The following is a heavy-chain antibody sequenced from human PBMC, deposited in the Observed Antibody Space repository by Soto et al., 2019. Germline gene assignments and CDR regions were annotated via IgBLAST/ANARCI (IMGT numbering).Heavy chain of an antibody. CDR1: GGSISSSSYY. CDR3: ASREKVLSTVTDY. CDR2: INHSGST. D-gene: IGHD4-17*01. J-gene: IGHJ4*02. V-gene: IGHV4-39*07. Sequence: PSETLSLTCTVSGGSISSSSYYWSWIRQPPGKGLEWIGEINHSGSTNYNPSLKSRVTISVDTSKNQFSLKLSSVTAADTAVYYCASREKVLSTVTDYWGQGTLVTVSS.